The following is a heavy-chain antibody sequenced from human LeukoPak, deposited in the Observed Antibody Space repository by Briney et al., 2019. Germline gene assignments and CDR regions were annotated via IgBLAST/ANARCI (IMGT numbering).Heavy chain of an antibody. V-gene: IGHV3-66*01. D-gene: IGHD6-6*01. J-gene: IGHJ6*02. Sequence: EGSLRLSCAASGFTFSSYAMTWVRQAPGKGLEWVSVISSGGSTYYADSVKGRFTISRDDSKNTVYLQMNSLRAEDTAVYYCARASPADYYGMDVWAQGTTVTVSS. CDR2: ISSGGST. CDR1: GFTFSSYA. CDR3: ARASPADYYGMDV.